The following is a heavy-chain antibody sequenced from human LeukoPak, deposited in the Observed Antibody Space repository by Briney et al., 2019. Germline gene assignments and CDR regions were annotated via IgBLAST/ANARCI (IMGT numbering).Heavy chain of an antibody. J-gene: IGHJ2*01. D-gene: IGHD6-6*01. Sequence: SETLSLTCTVSGGSISSGGYYWSWIRQHPGKGLEWIGYIYYSGSTYYNPSLKSRVTISVDTSKNQFSLKLSSVTAADMAVYYCARAPSPYSSSDSYWYFDLWGRGTLVTVSS. V-gene: IGHV4-31*03. CDR2: IYYSGST. CDR1: GGSISSGGYY. CDR3: ARAPSPYSSSDSYWYFDL.